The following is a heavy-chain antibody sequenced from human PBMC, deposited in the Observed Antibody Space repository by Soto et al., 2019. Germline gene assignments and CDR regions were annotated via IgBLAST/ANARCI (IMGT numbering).Heavy chain of an antibody. V-gene: IGHV3-53*01. J-gene: IGHJ6*02. CDR3: ARDGRLYYDFWTPLASMDV. CDR2: FYSGGST. D-gene: IGHD3-3*01. Sequence: GGSLRLSCAASGFTVSGNYMSWVRQAPGKGLEWVSAFYSGGSTYYADSVKGRFTISRDSSKNTLYLQMNSLRGEDTAVYYCARDGRLYYDFWTPLASMDVWGQGTTVTVSS. CDR1: GFTVSGNY.